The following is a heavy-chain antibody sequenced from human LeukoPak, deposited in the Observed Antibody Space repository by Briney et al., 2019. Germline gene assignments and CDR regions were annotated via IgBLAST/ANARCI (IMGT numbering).Heavy chain of an antibody. D-gene: IGHD1-14*01. CDR2: IYTSGST. CDR3: ARSRPRIRHFDY. CDR1: GGSISSGSYY. J-gene: IGHJ4*02. Sequence: SQTLSLTCTVSGGSISSGSYYWSWIRQPAGKGLEWIGRIYTSGSTNYNPSLKSRVTISVDTSKNQFSLKLSSVTAADTAVYYCARSRPRIRHFDYWGQGTLVTVSS. V-gene: IGHV4-61*02.